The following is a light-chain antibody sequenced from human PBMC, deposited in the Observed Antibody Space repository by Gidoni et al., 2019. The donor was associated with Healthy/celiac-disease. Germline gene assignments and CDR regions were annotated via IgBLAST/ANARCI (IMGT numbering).Light chain of an antibody. CDR3: QQYYSTPPA. V-gene: IGKV4-1*01. J-gene: IGKJ4*01. Sequence: DIVMTQSPDSLAVSLGERATIKRKSSQSVLYSSNNKNYLAWYQKKPGQPPKLLIYCASTRESGVPDRFSGSGSGTDFTLTISSLQAEDVAVYYCQQYYSTPPAFGGGTKVEIK. CDR1: QSVLYSSNNKNY. CDR2: CAS.